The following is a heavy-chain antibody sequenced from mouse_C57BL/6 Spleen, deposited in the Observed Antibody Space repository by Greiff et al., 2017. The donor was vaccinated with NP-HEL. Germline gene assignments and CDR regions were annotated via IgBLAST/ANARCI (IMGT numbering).Heavy chain of an antibody. Sequence: QVHVKQSGAELARPGASVKLSCKASGYTFTSYGISWVKQRTGQGLEWIGEIYPRSGNTYYNEKFKGKATLTADKSSSTAYMELRSLTSEDSAVYFCARFYDYYAMDYWGQGTSVTVSS. V-gene: IGHV1-81*01. D-gene: IGHD1-1*01. CDR1: GYTFTSYG. CDR3: ARFYDYYAMDY. J-gene: IGHJ4*01. CDR2: IYPRSGNT.